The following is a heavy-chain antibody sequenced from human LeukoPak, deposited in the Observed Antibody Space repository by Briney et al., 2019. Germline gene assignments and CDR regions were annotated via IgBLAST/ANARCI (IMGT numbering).Heavy chain of an antibody. Sequence: GGSLRLSCAASGFTFDDYAMHWVRQAPGKGLEWVSGISWNSGSIGYADSVKGRFTISRDNAKNSLYLQMNSLRAEDTALYYCAKDFASLATNYYYYYGMDVWGQGTTVTVSS. J-gene: IGHJ6*02. CDR2: ISWNSGSI. D-gene: IGHD1-1*01. V-gene: IGHV3-9*01. CDR3: AKDFASLATNYYYYYGMDV. CDR1: GFTFDDYA.